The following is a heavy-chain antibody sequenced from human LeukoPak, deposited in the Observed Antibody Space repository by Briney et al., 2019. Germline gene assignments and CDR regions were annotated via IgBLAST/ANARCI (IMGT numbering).Heavy chain of an antibody. CDR1: GGSFSGYY. CDR2: INHSGST. D-gene: IGHD6-19*01. Sequence: PSETLSLTCAVYGGSFSGYYWSWIRQPPGKGLEWIGEINHSGSTNYNPSLKSRVTISVDSSKNQFSLKLSSVTAADTAVYYCARGLGSDWYYWFDPWGQGTLVTVSS. V-gene: IGHV4-34*01. CDR3: ARGLGSDWYYWFDP. J-gene: IGHJ5*02.